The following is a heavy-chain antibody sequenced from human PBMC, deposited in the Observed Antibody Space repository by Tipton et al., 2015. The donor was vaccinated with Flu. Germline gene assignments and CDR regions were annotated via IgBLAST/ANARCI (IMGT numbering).Heavy chain of an antibody. J-gene: IGHJ2*01. V-gene: IGHV4-59*12. CDR2: IYYSGST. D-gene: IGHD2-21*02. CDR3: ARGRHIVVVTGYWYFDL. CDR1: GGSISSYY. Sequence: TLSLTCTVSGGSISSYYWSWIRQPPGKGLEWIGYIYYSGSTNYNPSLKSRVTISVDTSKNQFSLKLSSVTAADTAVYYCARGRHIVVVTGYWYFDLWGRGTLVTAST.